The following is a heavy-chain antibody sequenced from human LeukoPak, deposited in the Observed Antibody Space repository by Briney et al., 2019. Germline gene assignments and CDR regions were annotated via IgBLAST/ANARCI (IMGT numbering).Heavy chain of an antibody. CDR3: TRAHNWKYGSFDF. V-gene: IGHV3-21*01. CDR2: ISSSSSYI. D-gene: IGHD1-7*01. CDR1: GFTFSSYS. Sequence: GGSLRLSCAASGFTFSSYSMKWIRQALGKGLEWVPCISSSSSYIYYADSVKSRFTISRDNAKNSLYLQMNNLRAEKMAMYYFTRAHNWKYGSFDFWGQGALVTVSS. J-gene: IGHJ4*02.